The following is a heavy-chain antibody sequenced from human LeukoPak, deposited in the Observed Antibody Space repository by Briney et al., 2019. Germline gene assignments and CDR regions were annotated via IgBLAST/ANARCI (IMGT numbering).Heavy chain of an antibody. J-gene: IGHJ4*02. V-gene: IGHV4-4*07. CDR3: ARDDYSGSGSYSLDY. CDR2: IYTSGST. D-gene: IGHD3-10*01. Sequence: SETLSLTCTVSRGSISSHFWSWIRQPAGKGLEWIGRIYTSGSTNYNPSLKSRVTMSVDTSKNQFSLKLNSVTAADTAVYYCARDDYSGSGSYSLDYWGQGTLVTVSS. CDR1: RGSISSHF.